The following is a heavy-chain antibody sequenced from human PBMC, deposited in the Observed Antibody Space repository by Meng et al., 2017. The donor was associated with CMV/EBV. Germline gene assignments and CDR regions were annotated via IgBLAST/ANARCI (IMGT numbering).Heavy chain of an antibody. J-gene: IGHJ4*02. Sequence: HVAFQQWGAGLLKPSETLSLTCAVYGGSFSGYYWSWIRQPPGKGLEWIGEINHSGSTNYNPSLKSRVTISVDTSKNQFSLKLSSVTAADTAVYYCARESMVRGEDWGQGTLVTVSS. CDR3: ARESMVRGED. CDR1: GGSFSGYY. V-gene: IGHV4-34*01. CDR2: INHSGST. D-gene: IGHD3-10*01.